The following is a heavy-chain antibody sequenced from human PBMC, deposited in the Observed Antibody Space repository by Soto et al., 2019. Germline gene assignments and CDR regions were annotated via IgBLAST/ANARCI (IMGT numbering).Heavy chain of an antibody. CDR3: ARMRYSSGWSYYFDY. Sequence: SGPTLVNPTQTLTLTCTLSGFSLSTSGMRVNWIRQPPGKALEWLARIDWDDGKFYSTSLQNRLTISKDTSKNQVVLTMTNMDLVDTATYYCARMRYSSGWSYYFDYWGQGTLVTASS. CDR1: GFSLSTSGMR. V-gene: IGHV2-70*04. CDR2: IDWDDGK. J-gene: IGHJ4*02. D-gene: IGHD6-19*01.